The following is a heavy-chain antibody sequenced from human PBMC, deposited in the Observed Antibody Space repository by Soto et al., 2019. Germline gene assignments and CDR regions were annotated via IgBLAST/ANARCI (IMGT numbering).Heavy chain of an antibody. Sequence: QITLKESGPTLVKPTQTLTLTCTFSGFSLTTRGVGVGWFRQPPGKPLEWLALIYWDDDKQYKPSLNSRLTISKDTSKNQVVLTMTKMDPVDTATYFCAHNTLPFQELDYFDSWGQGILVTVSS. D-gene: IGHD3-10*01. J-gene: IGHJ4*02. V-gene: IGHV2-5*02. CDR3: AHNTLPFQELDYFDS. CDR2: IYWDDDK. CDR1: GFSLTTRGVG.